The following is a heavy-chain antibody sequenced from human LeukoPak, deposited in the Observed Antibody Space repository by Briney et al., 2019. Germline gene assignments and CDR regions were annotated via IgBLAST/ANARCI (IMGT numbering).Heavy chain of an antibody. V-gene: IGHV4-59*08. D-gene: IGHD1-26*01. CDR3: ARHGASGSYLYYFDY. J-gene: IGHJ4*02. CDR2: IYYSGST. CDR1: GGSISSYY. Sequence: PSETLSLTCTVSGGSISSYYWSWIRQTPGKGLEWIGYIYYSGSTNYNPSLESRVTISVDTSKNQFSLKLSSVTAADTAVYFCARHGASGSYLYYFDYWGQGTLVTVSS.